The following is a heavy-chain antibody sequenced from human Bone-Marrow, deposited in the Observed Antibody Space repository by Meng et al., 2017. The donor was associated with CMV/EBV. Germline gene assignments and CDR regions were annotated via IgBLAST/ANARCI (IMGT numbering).Heavy chain of an antibody. V-gene: IGHV3-30*04. D-gene: IGHD2-2*01. CDR2: ISYDGSNK. CDR1: GFTFSSYA. J-gene: IGHJ6*02. Sequence: GGSLRLSCAASGFTFSSYAMHWVRQAPGKGLEWVAVISYDGSNKYYADSVKGRFTISRDNSKNTLYLQMNSLRAEDTAVYYCAGQIVVVRAATGYYYYGMDVWGQGTTVTVSS. CDR3: AGQIVVVRAATGYYYYGMDV.